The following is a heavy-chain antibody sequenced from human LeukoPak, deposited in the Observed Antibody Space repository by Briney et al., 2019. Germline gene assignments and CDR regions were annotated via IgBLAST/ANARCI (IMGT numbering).Heavy chain of an antibody. V-gene: IGHV3-30*18. D-gene: IGHD3-10*01. CDR1: GFTFSSYG. Sequence: GRSLRLSCAASGFTFSSYGMHWVRQAPGKGLEWVAVISYDGRNKYYADSVKGRFTISRDNSKNTLYLQMNSLRAEDTAVYYCAKGRPYLAVGSSHFDCWGQGTLVTVSS. CDR3: AKGRPYLAVGSSHFDC. CDR2: ISYDGRNK. J-gene: IGHJ4*02.